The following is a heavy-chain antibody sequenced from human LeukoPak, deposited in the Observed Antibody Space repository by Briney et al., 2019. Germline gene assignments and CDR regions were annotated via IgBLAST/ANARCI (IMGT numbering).Heavy chain of an antibody. J-gene: IGHJ4*02. CDR3: ARGPRGGIAVDYYFDY. CDR1: GGTFSSYA. D-gene: IGHD6-19*01. V-gene: IGHV1-69*13. CDR2: IIPIFGTA. Sequence: ASVKVSCKASGGTFSSYAISWVRQAPGQGLEWMGGIIPIFGTANYAQKFQGRVTITADESTSTAYMELSSLRSEDTAMYYCARGPRGGIAVDYYFDYWGQGALVTVSS.